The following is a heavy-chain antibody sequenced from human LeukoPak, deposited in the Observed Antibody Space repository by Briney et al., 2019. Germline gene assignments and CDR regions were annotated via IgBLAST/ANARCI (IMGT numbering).Heavy chain of an antibody. Sequence: GGSLRLSCAASGFTFSSYGMHWVCQAPGKGLEWVAFIRYDGSNKYYADSVKGRFTISRDNSKNTLYLQMNSLRAEDTAVYYCAKDGLYDSSGYYVDYWGQGTLVTVSS. CDR3: AKDGLYDSSGYYVDY. CDR2: IRYDGSNK. CDR1: GFTFSSYG. V-gene: IGHV3-30*02. D-gene: IGHD3-22*01. J-gene: IGHJ4*02.